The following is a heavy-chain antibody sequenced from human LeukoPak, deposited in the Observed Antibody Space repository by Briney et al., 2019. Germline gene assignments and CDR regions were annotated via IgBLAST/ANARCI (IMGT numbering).Heavy chain of an antibody. D-gene: IGHD1-1*01. CDR3: VRRTTITTRGATDY. CDR1: GYSFSIYW. V-gene: IGHV5-51*01. CDR2: IYPGDSDT. J-gene: IGHJ4*02. Sequence: GESLKISCNASGYSFSIYWIDWVRQLPGKGLEWMGIIYPGDSDTRYRPSFQGQVTMSADKSNSTAYLQWGSLKASDTAIYYCVRRTTITTRGATDYWGQGTLVTVSS.